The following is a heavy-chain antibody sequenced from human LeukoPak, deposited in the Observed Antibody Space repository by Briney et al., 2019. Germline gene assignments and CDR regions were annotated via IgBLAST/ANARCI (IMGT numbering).Heavy chain of an antibody. CDR1: GGTFSSYA. J-gene: IGHJ4*02. V-gene: IGHV1-69*01. Sequence: GASVKVSCKASGGTFSSYAISWVRQAPGQGLEWMGGIIPIFGTANYAQKLQGGVTITADESTSTAYMELSSVRSEDTAVYYCARVCYDYGDYDYWGQGTMVTVSS. CDR3: ARVCYDYGDYDY. D-gene: IGHD4-17*01. CDR2: IIPIFGTA.